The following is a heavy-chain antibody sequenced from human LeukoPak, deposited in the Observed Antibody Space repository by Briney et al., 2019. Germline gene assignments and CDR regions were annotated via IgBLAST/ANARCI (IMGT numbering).Heavy chain of an antibody. J-gene: IGHJ5*02. V-gene: IGHV4-38-2*02. CDR1: GYSISSGFY. D-gene: IGHD1-26*01. Sequence: SETLSLTCAVSGYSISSGFYWGWIRQTPGKGLEGIASMFHSGSTYYNPSLKTRVALSVDTSKNKFSLKLTSVSAADTAMYYCARDSGTYHTLNSWGQGTLVTVSS. CDR2: MFHSGST. CDR3: ARDSGTYHTLNS.